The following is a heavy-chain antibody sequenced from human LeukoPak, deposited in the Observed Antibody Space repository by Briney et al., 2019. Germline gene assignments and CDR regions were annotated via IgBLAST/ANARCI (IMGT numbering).Heavy chain of an antibody. Sequence: SVKVSCKASGGTFSSYAISWVRQAPGQGLEWMGGIIPIFGTANYAQKFQGRVTITADESTSTAYMELSSLRSEDTAVYYCARDLWFGDEGPYYYYMDVWGKGTTVTVSS. CDR3: ARDLWFGDEGPYYYYMDV. J-gene: IGHJ6*03. CDR2: IIPIFGTA. D-gene: IGHD3-10*01. CDR1: GGTFSSYA. V-gene: IGHV1-69*13.